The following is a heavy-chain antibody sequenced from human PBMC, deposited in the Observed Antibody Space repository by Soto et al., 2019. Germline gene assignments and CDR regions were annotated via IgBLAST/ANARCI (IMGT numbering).Heavy chain of an antibody. V-gene: IGHV2-5*02. Sequence: QITLKESGTTLVKSTQTLTLTCTFSGFSLTTDGEGVGWVRQSPGEALEWLALIYWDDDERYSPSLKTSLTITKDIYRNQVVLVMTSMEPVDTGTYFCAHSRNLITEDAQVGYFDYWGQGT. CDR2: IYWDDDE. CDR3: AHSRNLITEDAQVGYFDY. D-gene: IGHD1-26*01. J-gene: IGHJ4*02. CDR1: GFSLTTDGEG.